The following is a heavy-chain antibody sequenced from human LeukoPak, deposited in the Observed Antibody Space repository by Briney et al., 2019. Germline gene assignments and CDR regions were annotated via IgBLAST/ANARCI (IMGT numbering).Heavy chain of an antibody. CDR1: GYSISSGYY. J-gene: IGHJ6*03. Sequence: PSETLSLTCTVSGYSISSGYYWGWIRQPPGKGLERIGSIYHSGSTYYNPSLKSRGTISVATSKTQFSLKLSSVTAADTAVYYCARDFKDLLLGDYYYMDVWGKGTTVTVSS. CDR3: ARDFKDLLLGDYYYMDV. CDR2: IYHSGST. D-gene: IGHD3-10*01. V-gene: IGHV4-38-2*02.